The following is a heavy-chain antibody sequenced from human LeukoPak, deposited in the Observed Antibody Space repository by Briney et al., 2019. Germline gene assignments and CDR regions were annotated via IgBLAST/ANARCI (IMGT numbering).Heavy chain of an antibody. CDR3: ARSIAVAGTFFDY. CDR1: GFPFSSYG. CDR2: IWYDGSNK. Sequence: GSLRLSCAASGFPFSSYGMHWVRQAPGKGLEWVAVIWYDGSNKYYADSVKGRFTISRDNSKDTLYLQMNSLRAEDTAVYYCARSIAVAGTFFDYWGQGTLVTVSS. J-gene: IGHJ4*02. D-gene: IGHD6-19*01. V-gene: IGHV3-33*01.